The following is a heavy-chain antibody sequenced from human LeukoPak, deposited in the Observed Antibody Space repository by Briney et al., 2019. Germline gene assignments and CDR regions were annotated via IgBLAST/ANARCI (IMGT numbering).Heavy chain of an antibody. V-gene: IGHV2-5*01. CDR1: GFSFSTSGVG. J-gene: IGHJ4*02. CDR2: IYWNDDE. CDR3: AQSLVAAGMGYDY. D-gene: IGHD6-13*01. Sequence: SGPSLVKPTETLTLTCTFSGFSFSTSGVGVAWIRQSPGKALDWLAVIYWNDDERYSPSLMRRLNITKDPSKNQVVLTMTNMDPVDTGTYYCAQSLVAAGMGYDYWGLGTLVTVSS.